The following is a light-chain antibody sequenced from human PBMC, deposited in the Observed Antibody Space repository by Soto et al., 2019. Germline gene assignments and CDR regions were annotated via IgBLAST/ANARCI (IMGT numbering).Light chain of an antibody. Sequence: IVMTQTPLSSAVTVGPPASVSXRSSQSLIPSDGITYLGWLQKRQGXTPRXXXYKXSNRLSGGPDRCSGSGAGTDFTLKISRVEADEVGVYYCMQATHVTRTVGRGTKVDIK. V-gene: IGKV2-24*01. CDR1: QSLIPSDGITY. J-gene: IGKJ4*01. CDR2: KXS. CDR3: MQATHVTRT.